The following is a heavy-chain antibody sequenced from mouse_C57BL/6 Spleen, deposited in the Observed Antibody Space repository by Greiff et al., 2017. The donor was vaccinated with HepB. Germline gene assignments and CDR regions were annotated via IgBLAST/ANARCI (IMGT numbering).Heavy chain of an antibody. D-gene: IGHD2-2*01. V-gene: IGHV1-20*01. CDR2: INPYNGDT. CDR1: GYSFTGYF. CDR3: ARGLGYFDV. J-gene: IGHJ1*03. Sequence: VQLKESGPELVKPGDSVKISCKASGYSFTGYFMNWVMQSHGKSLEWIGRINPYNGDTFYNQKFKGKATLTVDKSSSTAHMELRSLTSEDSAVYYCARGLGYFDVWGTGTTVTVSS.